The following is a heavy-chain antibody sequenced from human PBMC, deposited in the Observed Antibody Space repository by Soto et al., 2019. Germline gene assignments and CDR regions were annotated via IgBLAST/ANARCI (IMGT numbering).Heavy chain of an antibody. J-gene: IGHJ6*02. D-gene: IGHD3-3*01. V-gene: IGHV4-4*07. CDR2: TYITGDS. Sequence: SVTRSLTCTVAGGSITIYDWSWIRQPAGKGLEWIGRTYITGDSNYSPSLKSRVTMSLDTSKNQFSLKLSSATAADTAVYYCARDMRVFGGMDVWGRGTTVTVSS. CDR1: GGSITIYD. CDR3: ARDMRVFGGMDV.